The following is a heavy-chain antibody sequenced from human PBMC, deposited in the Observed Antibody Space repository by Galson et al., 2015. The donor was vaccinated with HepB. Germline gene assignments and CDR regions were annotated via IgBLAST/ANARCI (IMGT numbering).Heavy chain of an antibody. CDR3: AREGMITFGGVIVIPPDY. CDR2: ISAYNGNT. D-gene: IGHD3-16*02. Sequence: SVKVSCKASGYTFTSYGISWVRQAPGQGLEWMGWISAYNGNTNYAQKLQGRVTMTTDTSTSTAYMELRSLRSDDTAVYYCAREGMITFGGVIVIPPDYWGQGTLVTVSS. V-gene: IGHV1-18*01. J-gene: IGHJ4*02. CDR1: GYTFTSYG.